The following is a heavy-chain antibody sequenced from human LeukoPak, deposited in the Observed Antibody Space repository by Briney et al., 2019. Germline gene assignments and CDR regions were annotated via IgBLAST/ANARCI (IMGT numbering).Heavy chain of an antibody. CDR1: GFTFSSYS. CDR2: ITSSSS. V-gene: IGHV3-21*01. CDR3: VRDGDCSNGVCYDY. Sequence: GGSLRLSCAVSGFTFSSYSMTWVRQAPGKGLEWVSYITSSSSYADSVKGRFTISRDNAKYSLYLQMNSLRAEDTAVYYCVRDGDCSNGVCYDYWGQGTLVTVSS. D-gene: IGHD2-8*01. J-gene: IGHJ4*02.